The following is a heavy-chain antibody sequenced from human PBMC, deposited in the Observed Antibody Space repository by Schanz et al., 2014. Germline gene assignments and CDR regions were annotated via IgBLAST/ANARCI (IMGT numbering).Heavy chain of an antibody. J-gene: IGHJ4*02. CDR1: GFTFNNFN. CDR3: ARGTDTAMEHRPFDY. Sequence: EVQLVESGGGVVQPGRSLRLSCAASGFTFNNFNMNWVRQAPGKGLEWVSIIYTDGSTYYADSVRDRFTISRDNSKNMLYLQINNLRAEDTAVYYCARGTDTAMEHRPFDYWGQGTLVTVSS. D-gene: IGHD5-18*01. CDR2: IYTDGST. V-gene: IGHV3-66*01.